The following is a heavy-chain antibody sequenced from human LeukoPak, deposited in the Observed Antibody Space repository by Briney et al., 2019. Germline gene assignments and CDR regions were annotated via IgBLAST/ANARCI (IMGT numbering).Heavy chain of an antibody. CDR2: IYHSGST. V-gene: IGHV4-4*02. CDR1: GGSISSSNW. CDR3: AREVRIAVAGTIVRFDP. J-gene: IGHJ5*02. D-gene: IGHD6-19*01. Sequence: PSETLSLTCAVSGGSISSSNWRSWVRQPPGKGLEWIGEIYHSGSTNYNPSLKSRVTISVDKSKNQFSLKLSSVTAADTAVYYCAREVRIAVAGTIVRFDPWGQGTLVTVSS.